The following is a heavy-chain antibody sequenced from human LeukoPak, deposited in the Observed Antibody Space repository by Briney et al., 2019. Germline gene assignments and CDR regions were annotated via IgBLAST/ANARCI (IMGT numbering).Heavy chain of an antibody. J-gene: IGHJ5*02. CDR1: GFTFSDYY. CDR3: ARNTMYSSSP. CDR2: ISSRGTIM. V-gene: IGHV3-11*04. D-gene: IGHD6-19*01. Sequence: GGSLRLSCAASGFTFSDYYMSWIRQAPGKELEWLSYISSRGTIMYYADSVKGRFTISRDNAKNSLYLQMNSLRDEDTAVYYCARNTMYSSSPWGQGTLVTVSS.